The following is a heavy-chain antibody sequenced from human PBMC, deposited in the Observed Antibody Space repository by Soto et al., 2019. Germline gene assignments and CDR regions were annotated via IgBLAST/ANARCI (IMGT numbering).Heavy chain of an antibody. J-gene: IGHJ4*02. Sequence: QLQESGPGLVKPSETLSLTCTVSGGSISSSSYYWGWIRQPPGKGLEWIGSIYYSGSTYYNPSLKSRVTISVDTSKNQFSLKLSSVTAADTAVYYCARRLGELSSPSFDYWGQGTLVTVSS. CDR1: GGSISSSSYY. CDR2: IYYSGST. D-gene: IGHD3-16*02. CDR3: ARRLGELSSPSFDY. V-gene: IGHV4-39*01.